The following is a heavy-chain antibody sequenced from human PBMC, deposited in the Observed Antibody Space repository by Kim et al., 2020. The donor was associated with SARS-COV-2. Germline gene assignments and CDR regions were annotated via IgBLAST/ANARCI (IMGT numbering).Heavy chain of an antibody. Sequence: ASVKVSCKASGYTFTSYGISWVRQAPGQGLEWMGWISAYNGNTNYAQKLQGRVTMTTDTSTSTAYMELRSLRSDDTAVYYCARESRYCSGGSCYLSAGYFDYWGQGTLVTVSS. CDR1: GYTFTSYG. D-gene: IGHD2-15*01. J-gene: IGHJ4*02. CDR3: ARESRYCSGGSCYLSAGYFDY. CDR2: ISAYNGNT. V-gene: IGHV1-18*01.